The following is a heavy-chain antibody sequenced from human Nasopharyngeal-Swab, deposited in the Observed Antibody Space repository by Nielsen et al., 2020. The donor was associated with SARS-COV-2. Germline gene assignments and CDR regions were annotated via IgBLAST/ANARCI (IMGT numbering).Heavy chain of an antibody. CDR3: ARGPGLRYFDWFSYGMDV. D-gene: IGHD3-9*01. Sequence: GEALKISWAASGFTVSSNYMSWVRQAPGKGVEWVSVIYSGGSTYYADSVKGRFTISRDNSKNTLYLQMNSLRAEDTAVYYCARGPGLRYFDWFSYGMDVWGQGTTVTVSS. CDR2: IYSGGST. J-gene: IGHJ6*02. V-gene: IGHV3-53*01. CDR1: GFTVSSNY.